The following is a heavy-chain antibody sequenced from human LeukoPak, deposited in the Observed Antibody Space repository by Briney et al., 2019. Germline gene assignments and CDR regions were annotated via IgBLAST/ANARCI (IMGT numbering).Heavy chain of an antibody. D-gene: IGHD2-2*02. CDR1: GGSISSSSYY. Sequence: SETLSLTCTVSGGSISSSSYYWGWIRQPPGKGLEWIGSIYYSGSTYYNPSLKSRVTISVDTSKNQFSLKLSSVTAADTAVYYCASYCSSTSCYIINWFDPWGQGILVTVSS. CDR3: ASYCSSTSCYIINWFDP. CDR2: IYYSGST. J-gene: IGHJ5*02. V-gene: IGHV4-39*01.